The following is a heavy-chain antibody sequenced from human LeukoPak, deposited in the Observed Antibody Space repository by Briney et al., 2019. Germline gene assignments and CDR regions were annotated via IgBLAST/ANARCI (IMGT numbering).Heavy chain of an antibody. CDR3: ARDFAHLFEWELPTRDY. J-gene: IGHJ4*02. Sequence: GALRLSCAAPGFTFSSYSMNWVRQAPGKGLERVSYISSSSSTIYYADSVRGRFTISRDNAKNSLYLQMNSLRAEDTAVYYCARDFAHLFEWELPTRDYWGQGTLVTVSS. V-gene: IGHV3-48*04. CDR2: ISSSSSTI. D-gene: IGHD1-26*01. CDR1: GFTFSSYS.